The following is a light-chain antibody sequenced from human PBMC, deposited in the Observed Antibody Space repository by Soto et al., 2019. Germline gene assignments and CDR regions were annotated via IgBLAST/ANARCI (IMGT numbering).Light chain of an antibody. J-gene: IGKJ1*01. V-gene: IGKV3-20*01. CDR2: GAS. Sequence: EIVLTQSPGTLSLSPGERATLSCRASQSVSSSYLAWYQQKPGQAPMLLIYGASARATDIPDRFSGSGSGTDFTLTISRLETEDFAVYYCHQYGSSPSTFGQETKVDIK. CDR3: HQYGSSPST. CDR1: QSVSSSY.